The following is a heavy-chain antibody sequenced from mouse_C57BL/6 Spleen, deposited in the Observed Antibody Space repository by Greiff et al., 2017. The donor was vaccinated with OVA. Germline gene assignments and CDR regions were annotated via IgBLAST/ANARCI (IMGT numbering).Heavy chain of an antibody. Sequence: EVQVVESGGGLVKPGGSLKLSCAASGFTFSSYTMSWVRQTPEKRLEWVATISGGGGNTYYPDSVKGRFTISRDNAKNTLYLQMSSLRSEDTALDYCARHPLLLRSYYFDYWGQGTTLTVSS. CDR3: ARHPLLLRSYYFDY. V-gene: IGHV5-9*01. CDR1: GFTFSSYT. CDR2: ISGGGGNT. D-gene: IGHD1-1*01. J-gene: IGHJ2*01.